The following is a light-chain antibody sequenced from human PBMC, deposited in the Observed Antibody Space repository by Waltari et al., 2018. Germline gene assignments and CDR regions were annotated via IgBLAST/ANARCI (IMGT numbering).Light chain of an antibody. V-gene: IGKV3-11*01. J-gene: IGKJ1*01. CDR2: DAS. CDR3: QHRSNWPRT. CDR1: QSVSSY. Sequence: EIVLTQSPATLSLSPGERATLSCRASQSVSSYLAWYQQKPAQAPRLLIYDASNRATGIPARFRGSGSGTDFTLTISSLEPEDVAVYYCQHRSNWPRTFGQGTKVEIK.